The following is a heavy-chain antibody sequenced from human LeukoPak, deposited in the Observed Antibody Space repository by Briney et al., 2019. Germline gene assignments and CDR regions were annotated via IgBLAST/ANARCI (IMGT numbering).Heavy chain of an antibody. CDR3: ARDKYPYSSGWYWLYYYYGMDV. D-gene: IGHD6-19*01. J-gene: IGHJ6*02. V-gene: IGHV1-69*04. CDR2: IIPILGIA. CDR1: GGTFSSYA. Sequence: SVKVSCKASGGTFSSYAISWVRQAPGQGLEWMGRIIPILGIANYAQKFQGRVTITADKSTSTAYMELSSLRSEDTAVYYCARDKYPYSSGWYWLYYYYGMDVWGQGTTVTVSS.